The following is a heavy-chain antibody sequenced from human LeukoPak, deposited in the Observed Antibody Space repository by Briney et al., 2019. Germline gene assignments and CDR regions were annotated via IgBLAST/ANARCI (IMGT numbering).Heavy chain of an antibody. D-gene: IGHD1-26*01. CDR2: INAYNGNT. Sequence: ASVKVSCKASGYTFTNYGISWVRQAPGQGREWKQRINAYNGNTTYAQKFQGKINMTIEPSTSTAYRELRSLRSDDTAVYYCAKLVIDSGTPEDFWGQGTLVTVSS. CDR3: AKLVIDSGTPEDF. J-gene: IGHJ4*02. CDR1: GYTFTNYG. V-gene: IGHV1-18*01.